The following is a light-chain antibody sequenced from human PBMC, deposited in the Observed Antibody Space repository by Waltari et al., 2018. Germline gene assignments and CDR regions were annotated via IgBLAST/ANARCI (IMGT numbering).Light chain of an antibody. Sequence: VLTQSPATLSLSPGERATLSGRASQSVDDYMAWYQQKPGQSPRLLIYDASNRATGIPIRFSGSGFGTDFTLTISSLEPDDFAHYYCQQRRNWPPTFGQGTKVEIK. J-gene: IGKJ1*01. CDR1: QSVDDY. V-gene: IGKV3-11*01. CDR3: QQRRNWPPT. CDR2: DAS.